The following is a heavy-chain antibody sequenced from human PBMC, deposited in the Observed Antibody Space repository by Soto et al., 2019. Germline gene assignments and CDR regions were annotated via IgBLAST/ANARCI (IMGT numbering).Heavy chain of an antibody. J-gene: IGHJ2*01. CDR3: AKRGILGAQGMAYFDL. CDR2: ITPDGTEQ. D-gene: IGHD1-26*01. Sequence: EQLLESGGGLVQPGGSLRLSCVASGFTLRTYAMAWVRQAPGTGLEWVAVITPDGTEQYYADSVKGRFTISRDNSKNTLYLQMNSLGLEDMSIYHCAKRGILGAQGMAYFDLWGRGTLVTVSS. V-gene: IGHV3-30*18. CDR1: GFTLRTYA.